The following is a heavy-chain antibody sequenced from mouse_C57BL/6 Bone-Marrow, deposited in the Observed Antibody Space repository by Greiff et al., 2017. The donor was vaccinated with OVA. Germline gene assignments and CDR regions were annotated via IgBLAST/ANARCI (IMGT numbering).Heavy chain of an antibody. CDR1: VYSFTDYN. V-gene: IGHV1-39*01. CDR2: INPNYGTT. Sequence: VQLQQSGPELVKPGASVKISCKASVYSFTDYNMNWVKQSNGKSLEWIGVINPNYGTTSYNQKFKGKATLTVDQTSNTAYMQLNSLTSEDSAVYYCARIGNLYYYAMDYWGQGTSVTVSS. D-gene: IGHD2-1*01. J-gene: IGHJ4*01. CDR3: ARIGNLYYYAMDY.